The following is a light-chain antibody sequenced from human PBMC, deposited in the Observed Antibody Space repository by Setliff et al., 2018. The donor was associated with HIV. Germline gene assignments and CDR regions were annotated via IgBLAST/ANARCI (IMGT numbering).Light chain of an antibody. V-gene: IGLV2-14*01. CDR1: SSDIGGNRY. CDR3: TSYTDSXXWV. Sequence: QSALTQPASVSGSPGQSITISCTGTSSDIGGNRYVSWFRQHPGKAPKLMIYNVSNRPSGISDRFSGSRSGNTASLIISXLQAEDEADYYCTSYTDSXXWVLGGXTKVTVL. CDR2: NVS. J-gene: IGLJ3*02.